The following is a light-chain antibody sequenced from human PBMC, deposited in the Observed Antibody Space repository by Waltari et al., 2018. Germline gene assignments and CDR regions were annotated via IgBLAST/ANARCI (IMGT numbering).Light chain of an antibody. CDR3: QQLNSYPRT. CDR2: AAS. Sequence: DIKLTQTPSFMSASVGDRVHITCRASQAISSYFAWYQQKPGKAPKLLIYAASTLQSGVPSRFSGSGSGTEFTLTISSLQPEDFATYYCQQLNSYPRTFGQGTKLEIK. J-gene: IGKJ2*01. V-gene: IGKV1-9*01. CDR1: QAISSY.